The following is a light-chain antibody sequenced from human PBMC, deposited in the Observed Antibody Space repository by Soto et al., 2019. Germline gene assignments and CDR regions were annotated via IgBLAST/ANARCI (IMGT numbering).Light chain of an antibody. Sequence: DIQMTQSPSSLSASVEDRVTITCQASQDISNFLNWYQQKPGKAPKLLIFDASNLETGVPSRFSGSGSGTDFTFTISSLQPEDFALYFCQHYDSLPYSFGQGTKLEI. CDR2: DAS. V-gene: IGKV1-33*01. CDR1: QDISNF. CDR3: QHYDSLPYS. J-gene: IGKJ2*01.